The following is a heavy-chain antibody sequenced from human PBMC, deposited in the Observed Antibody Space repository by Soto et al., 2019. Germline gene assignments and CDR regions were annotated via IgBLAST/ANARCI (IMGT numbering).Heavy chain of an antibody. V-gene: IGHV4-59*01. Sequence: SETLSLTCTVSGGSISSYYWSWIRQPPGKGLEWIGYIYYSGSTKYNPSLKTRVTISVDTSKNQFSLKLSSVTAADTAVYYCARARGYSYGDHYFDYWGQGTLVTVSS. D-gene: IGHD5-18*01. CDR1: GGSISSYY. CDR3: ARARGYSYGDHYFDY. J-gene: IGHJ4*02. CDR2: IYYSGST.